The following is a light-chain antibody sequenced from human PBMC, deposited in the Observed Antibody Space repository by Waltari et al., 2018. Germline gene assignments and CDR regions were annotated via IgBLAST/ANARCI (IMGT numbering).Light chain of an antibody. CDR3: QQYYRVPLT. Sequence: DIVMTQSPDSLAVSLGERATINCKSSQGILDGSNNRNSLAWYQQKPRQSPNLLIYWACTRESGVPDRFGGSGSGTDFSLTISSLQAEDVAVYYCQQYYRVPLTFGGGTKIEIK. CDR2: WAC. J-gene: IGKJ4*01. V-gene: IGKV4-1*01. CDR1: QGILDGSNNRNS.